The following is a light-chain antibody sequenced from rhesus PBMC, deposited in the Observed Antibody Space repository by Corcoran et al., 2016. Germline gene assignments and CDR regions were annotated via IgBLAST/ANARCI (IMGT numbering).Light chain of an antibody. Sequence: DIQMTQSPSSLSASVGDRVTITCQASQGISNWLAWYQQKPGKAPKLLIYAASSLQSGVPSRSSGSGYGTEFTLTISSLQAENFATYYCQQHNNNPCTFGPGTKLDIK. J-gene: IGKJ3*01. CDR3: QQHNNNPCT. V-gene: IGKV1-18*01. CDR1: QGISNW. CDR2: AAS.